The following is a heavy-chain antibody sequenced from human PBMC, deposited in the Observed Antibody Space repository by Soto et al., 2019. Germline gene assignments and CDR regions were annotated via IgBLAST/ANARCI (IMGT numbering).Heavy chain of an antibody. Sequence: ASVKVSCKASGYTFASYGISWVRQAPGQGLEWMGWISAYNGNTNYAQKLQGRVTMTRDTSTSTVYMELSSLRSEDTAVYYCARCSGGSCYSRLDAFDIWGQGTMVTVSS. J-gene: IGHJ3*02. V-gene: IGHV1-18*01. CDR1: GYTFASYG. D-gene: IGHD2-15*01. CDR3: ARCSGGSCYSRLDAFDI. CDR2: ISAYNGNT.